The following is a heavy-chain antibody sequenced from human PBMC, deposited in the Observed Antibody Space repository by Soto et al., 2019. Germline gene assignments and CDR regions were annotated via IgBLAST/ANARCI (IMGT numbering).Heavy chain of an antibody. CDR2: IYYSGST. V-gene: IGHV4-59*01. J-gene: IGHJ3*02. CDR1: GGSISSYY. Sequence: SETLSLTCTVSGGSISSYYWSWIRQPPGKGLEWIGYIYYSGSTNYNPSLKSRVTISVDTSKNQFSLKLSSVTAADTAVYYCARVWGGAFDIWGQGTTVTISS. D-gene: IGHD3-10*01. CDR3: ARVWGGAFDI.